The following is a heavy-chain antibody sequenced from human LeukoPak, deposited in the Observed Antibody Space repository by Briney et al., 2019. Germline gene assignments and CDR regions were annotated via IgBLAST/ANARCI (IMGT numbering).Heavy chain of an antibody. V-gene: IGHV3-21*01. Sequence: GGSLRLSCAASGFTFSSYSMNWVRQAPGKGLEWVSSISSSSSYIYYADSVKGRFTISRDNAKNSLYLQMNSLRAEDTAVYYCARDMTGIAAAGYYFDYWGQGTLVTVSS. CDR3: ARDMTGIAAAGYYFDY. CDR1: GFTFSSYS. CDR2: ISSSSSYI. D-gene: IGHD6-13*01. J-gene: IGHJ4*02.